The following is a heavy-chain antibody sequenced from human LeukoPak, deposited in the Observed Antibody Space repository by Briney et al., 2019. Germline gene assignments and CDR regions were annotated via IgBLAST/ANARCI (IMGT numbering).Heavy chain of an antibody. Sequence: SETLSLTCTVSGGSISSSSYYWGWIRQPPGKGLEWIGSIYYSGSTYYNPSLKSRVTISVDTSKNQFSLKLSSVTAADTAVYYCARHKSWAATDYYYYYGMDVWGQGTTVTVSS. J-gene: IGHJ6*02. D-gene: IGHD2-15*01. CDR2: IYYSGST. CDR1: GGSISSSSYY. V-gene: IGHV4-39*01. CDR3: ARHKSWAATDYYYYYGMDV.